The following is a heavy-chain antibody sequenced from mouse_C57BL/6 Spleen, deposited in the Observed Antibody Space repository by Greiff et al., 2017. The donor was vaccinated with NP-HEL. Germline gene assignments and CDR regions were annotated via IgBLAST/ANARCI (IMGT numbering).Heavy chain of an antibody. CDR3: ARGGYLDY. J-gene: IGHJ2*01. V-gene: IGHV14-2*01. CDR1: GFNIKDYY. CDR2: IDPEDGET. Sequence: VQLQQSGAELVKPGDSVKLSCTASGFNIKDYYMHWVKQRTEQGLEWIGRIDPEDGETKYAPKFQSKATITADTSSNTAYLQLRSLTSEDTAVNYWARGGYLDYWGKGTTLTVSS.